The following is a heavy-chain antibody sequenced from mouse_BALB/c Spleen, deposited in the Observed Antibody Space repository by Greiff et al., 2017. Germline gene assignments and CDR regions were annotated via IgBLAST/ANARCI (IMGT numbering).Heavy chain of an antibody. CDR2: IFPGSGNT. V-gene: IGHV1-66*01. D-gene: IGHD2-12*01. CDR1: GYSFTSYY. Sequence: QVQLKESGPELVKPGASVKISCKASGYSFTSYYIHWVKQRPGQGLEWIGWIFPGSGNTKYNEKFKGKATLTADTSSSTAYMQLSSLTSEDSAVYYCALRQGYFDYWGQGTTLTVSS. J-gene: IGHJ2*01. CDR3: ALRQGYFDY.